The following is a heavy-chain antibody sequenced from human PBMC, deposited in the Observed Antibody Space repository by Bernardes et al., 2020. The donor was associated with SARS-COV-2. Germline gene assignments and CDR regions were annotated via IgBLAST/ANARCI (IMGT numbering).Heavy chain of an antibody. Sequence: GGSLRLSCAASGFTFSNAWMTWVRQAPGKGLEWVGRIKGKTDGGTTDYAAPVKGRFTISRDDSKNTLYLQMNSLQTEDTAVYYCTSGRGQLYGDYARFDPWGQGTLVTVSS. CDR2: IKGKTDGGTT. D-gene: IGHD4-17*01. CDR1: GFTFSNAW. V-gene: IGHV3-15*01. CDR3: TSGRGQLYGDYARFDP. J-gene: IGHJ5*02.